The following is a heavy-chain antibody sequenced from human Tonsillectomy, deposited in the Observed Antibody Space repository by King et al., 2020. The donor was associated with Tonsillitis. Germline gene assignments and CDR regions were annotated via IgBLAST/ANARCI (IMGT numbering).Heavy chain of an antibody. CDR1: GLIXKXAW. V-gene: IGHV3-15*02. D-gene: IGHD3-16*02. CDR2: XXSXPXXXTS. CDR3: AKDVPFTGGGAIVY. J-gene: IGHJ4*02. Sequence: VQLXESGGAXVXPXESXXLXXXXSGLIXKXAWMTWVXXAPGKGLEXVXXXXSXPXXXTSDYSARVKGRFSIGXXDSKNTIXLXXNSLKTEDTAVYYCAKDVPFTGGGAIVYWGRGALVTVSS.